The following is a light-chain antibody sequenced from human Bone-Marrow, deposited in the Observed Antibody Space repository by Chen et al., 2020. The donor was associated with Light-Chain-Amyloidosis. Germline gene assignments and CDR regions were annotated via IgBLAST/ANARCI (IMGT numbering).Light chain of an antibody. Sequence: QSVLTQPPPASGTPAQRVSISCSGTSTNIGSNYVYWYQPLPGTAPKLLIYRNNQRPSGVPDRFSGSKSGTSASLAISGLRSEDEADYYCAAWDDSLSVLYVFGTGTKVTVL. CDR1: STNIGSNY. CDR3: AAWDDSLSVLYV. J-gene: IGLJ1*01. CDR2: RNN. V-gene: IGLV1-47*01.